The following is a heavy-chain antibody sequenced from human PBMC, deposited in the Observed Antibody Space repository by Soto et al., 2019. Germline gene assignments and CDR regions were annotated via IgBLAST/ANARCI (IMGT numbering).Heavy chain of an antibody. Sequence: PGGSLRLSCTASGFPFSHYAMNWVRQGPGTRLEWVADISGSGDSARYADSVRGRFTISRDNSRDTLYLQMNSLRVNDTAVYYCAKAVGSQHFDYWGQGTLVTSPQ. V-gene: IGHV3-23*01. J-gene: IGHJ4*02. CDR1: GFPFSHYA. CDR3: AKAVGSQHFDY. CDR2: ISGSGDSA. D-gene: IGHD1-26*01.